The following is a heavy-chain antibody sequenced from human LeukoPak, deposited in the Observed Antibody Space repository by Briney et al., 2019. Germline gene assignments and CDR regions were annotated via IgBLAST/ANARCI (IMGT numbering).Heavy chain of an antibody. CDR1: GFTFSSYE. CDR3: AREEDAFDY. J-gene: IGHJ4*02. Sequence: SGGSPRLSCAASGFTFSSYEMNWVRQAPGKGLEWVSYISSSGSTIYYADSVKGRFTISRDNAKNSLYLQMNSLRAEDTAVYYCAREEDAFDYWGQGTLVTVSS. CDR2: ISSSGSTI. V-gene: IGHV3-48*03.